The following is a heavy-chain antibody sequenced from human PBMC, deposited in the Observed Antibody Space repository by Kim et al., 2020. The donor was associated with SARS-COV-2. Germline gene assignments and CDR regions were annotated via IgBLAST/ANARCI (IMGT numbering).Heavy chain of an antibody. Sequence: GGSLRLSCAASGFIVSSNYMTWVRQAPGKGLEWVSSIYNDGSTYYADSLEGRFTISRDSSKNTLHLQMSSLRVDDTAVYYCARGGRHFDYWGQGTLVTVSS. J-gene: IGHJ4*01. D-gene: IGHD1-26*01. V-gene: IGHV3-53*01. CDR3: ARGGRHFDY. CDR2: IYNDGST. CDR1: GFIVSSNY.